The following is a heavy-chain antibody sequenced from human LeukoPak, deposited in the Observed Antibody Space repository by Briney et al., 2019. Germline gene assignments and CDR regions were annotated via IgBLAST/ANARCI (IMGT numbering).Heavy chain of an antibody. D-gene: IGHD3-9*01. V-gene: IGHV1-18*01. CDR3: ARVSGRYFDWLFPSYYYGMDV. CDR1: GYTFTSYG. J-gene: IGHJ6*02. CDR2: ISAYNGNT. Sequence: GASVKVSCKASGYTFTSYGISWVRQAPGQGLEWMGWISAYNGNTNYAQKLQGRVTMTTDTSTSTAYMELRSLRSDGTAVYYCARVSGRYFDWLFPSYYYGMDVWGQGTTVTVSS.